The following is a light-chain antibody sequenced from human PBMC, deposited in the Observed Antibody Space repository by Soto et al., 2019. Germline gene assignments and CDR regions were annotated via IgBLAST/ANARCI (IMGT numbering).Light chain of an antibody. CDR3: ATWDDSLDVHV. Sequence: QPVLTQPPSASGTPGQTITISCSGGSSNIGINTVNWYEHLPGTAPRLLIYGNNQRPSGVPDRVSGSKSGTSASLAISGLQSEDEGHYYFATWDDSLDVHVFGTGTKVTVL. V-gene: IGLV1-44*01. CDR2: GNN. J-gene: IGLJ1*01. CDR1: SSNIGINT.